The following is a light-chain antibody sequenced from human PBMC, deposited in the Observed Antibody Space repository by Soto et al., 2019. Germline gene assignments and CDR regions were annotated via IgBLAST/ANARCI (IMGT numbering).Light chain of an antibody. V-gene: IGKV1-5*01. CDR2: GAS. J-gene: IGKJ2*01. Sequence: DIQMTQSPSTLSASVGDRVTFTCRASQSIGRWLAWYQQRPREAPELLIYGASNLESGVPSRFSGSGSGTDFTLTISSLQPFDFATYFCQQYATSSPTLGQGTKLEI. CDR3: QQYATSSPT. CDR1: QSIGRW.